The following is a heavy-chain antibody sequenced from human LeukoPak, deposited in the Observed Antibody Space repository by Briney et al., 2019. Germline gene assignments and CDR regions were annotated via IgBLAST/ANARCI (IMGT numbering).Heavy chain of an antibody. Sequence: SETLSLTCAVYGGSFRGYYWSWIRQPPGKGLEWIGEINDSGSTKYNPSLKSRVTISIDTSKNQFSLMLSSVTAADTAVYYCARVLSYWGQGTLVTVSA. CDR3: ARVLSY. V-gene: IGHV4-34*01. D-gene: IGHD4/OR15-4a*01. CDR2: INDSGST. J-gene: IGHJ4*02. CDR1: GGSFRGYY.